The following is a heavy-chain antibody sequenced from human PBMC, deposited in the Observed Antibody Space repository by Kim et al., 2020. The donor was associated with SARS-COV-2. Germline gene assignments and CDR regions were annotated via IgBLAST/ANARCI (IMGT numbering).Heavy chain of an antibody. J-gene: IGHJ6*02. CDR2: IIPILGIA. V-gene: IGHV1-69*04. CDR3: ARGRGYSGYDSYLKDYYYYGMDV. D-gene: IGHD5-12*01. CDR1: GGTFSSYA. Sequence: SVKVSCKASGGTFSSYAISWVRQAPGQGLEWMGRIIPILGIANYAQKFQGRVTITADKSTSTAYMELSSLSSEDTAVYYCARGRGYSGYDSYLKDYYYYGMDVWGQGTTVTVSS.